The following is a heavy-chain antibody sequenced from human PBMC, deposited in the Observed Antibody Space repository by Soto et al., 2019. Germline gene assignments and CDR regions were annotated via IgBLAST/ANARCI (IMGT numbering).Heavy chain of an antibody. CDR1: GFTFSSYG. D-gene: IGHD6-19*01. J-gene: IGHJ4*02. V-gene: IGHV3-33*01. CDR2: IWYDGSNK. Sequence: GGSLRLSCAASGFTFSSYGMHWVRQAPGKGLEWVAVIWYDGSNKYYADSVKGRFTISRDNSKNTLYLQMNSLRAEDTAVYYCARGSGHSSGWYYFDYWGQGTLVTV. CDR3: ARGSGHSSGWYYFDY.